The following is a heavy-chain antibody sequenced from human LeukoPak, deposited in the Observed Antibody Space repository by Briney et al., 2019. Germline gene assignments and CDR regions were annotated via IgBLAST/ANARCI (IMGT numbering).Heavy chain of an antibody. CDR1: GFTFRTYA. Sequence: GGSLRLSCAASGFTFRTYAMYWVRQAPGKGLEWVAAISYDGSNKYYADSVKGRFTISRDNSNNTLYLLMNSLRAEDTANCAREAYSSSSATYFDYWGQGTLVTVSS. CDR3: EAYSSSSATYFDY. D-gene: IGHD6-6*01. J-gene: IGHJ4*02. V-gene: IGHV3-30-3*01. CDR2: ISYDGSNK.